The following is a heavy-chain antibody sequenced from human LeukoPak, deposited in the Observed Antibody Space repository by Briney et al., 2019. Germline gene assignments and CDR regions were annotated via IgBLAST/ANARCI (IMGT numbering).Heavy chain of an antibody. J-gene: IGHJ4*02. CDR1: GFTFSTYA. Sequence: GGSLRLSRAASGFTFSTYAMSWVRQAPGKGLEWVSATSGSGDTTYYADSVKGRFTISRDNSKNTLYLQINSLRAGDTAVYYCAKGGMVRGVQDYWGQGTLVTVSS. D-gene: IGHD3-10*01. CDR3: AKGGMVRGVQDY. CDR2: TSGSGDTT. V-gene: IGHV3-23*01.